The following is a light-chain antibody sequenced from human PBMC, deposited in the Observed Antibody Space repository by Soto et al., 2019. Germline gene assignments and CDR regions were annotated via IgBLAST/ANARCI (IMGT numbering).Light chain of an antibody. Sequence: EIVMTQSPATLSVSPGERATLSCRASQSVSNNLAWYQQKPGQAPRLLIYHASTGATGIPARFSGSGSGTELTLTNSSVQSEDFAVYYCQQYNEWPLTFGGGTKVEIK. CDR3: QQYNEWPLT. J-gene: IGKJ4*01. V-gene: IGKV3-15*01. CDR1: QSVSNN. CDR2: HAS.